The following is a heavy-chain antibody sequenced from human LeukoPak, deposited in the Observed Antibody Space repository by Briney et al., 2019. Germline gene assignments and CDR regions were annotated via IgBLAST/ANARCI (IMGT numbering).Heavy chain of an antibody. Sequence: GGSLRLSCAAXXXTFSSYAMSXVXQXXXXXXXXXSAISGSGGSTYYADSVKGRFTISRHNSKNTLYLQMNSLRAEDTAVYYCAXGIAAHRHDAFDIWGQGTMVTVSS. CDR3: AXGIAAHRHDAFDI. V-gene: IGHV3-23*01. J-gene: IGHJ3*02. D-gene: IGHD6-13*01. CDR1: XXTFSSYA. CDR2: ISGSGGST.